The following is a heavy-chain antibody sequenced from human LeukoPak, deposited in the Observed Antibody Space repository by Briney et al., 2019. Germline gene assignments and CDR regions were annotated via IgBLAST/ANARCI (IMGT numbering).Heavy chain of an antibody. J-gene: IGHJ6*03. Sequence: PSGTLSLTCSVSGGSISSHYWSWIRQPAGKGLEWIGRMYAFGDTDYNASLKSRVTMSIDTSKNQFSLNLTSVTAADTALYYCARVSGKRYYMDVWDKGTTITVSS. V-gene: IGHV4-4*07. CDR2: MYAFGDT. CDR1: GGSISSHY. CDR3: ARVSGKRYYMDV. D-gene: IGHD1-26*01.